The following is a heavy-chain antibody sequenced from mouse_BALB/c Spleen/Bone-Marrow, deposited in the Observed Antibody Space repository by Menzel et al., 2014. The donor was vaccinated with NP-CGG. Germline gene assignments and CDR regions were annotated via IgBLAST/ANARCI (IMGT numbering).Heavy chain of an antibody. CDR3: ARGFPFDY. CDR1: GYTFTSYW. V-gene: IGHV1-87*01. CDR2: IYPGDGDT. Sequence: SGAELVRPGASVKLSCKASGYTFTSYWMQWVKQRPGQGLEWIGAIYPGDGDTRYTQKFKGKATLTADKSSSTAYMQLSSLASEDSAVYYCARGFPFDYWGQGTTLTVSS. J-gene: IGHJ2*01.